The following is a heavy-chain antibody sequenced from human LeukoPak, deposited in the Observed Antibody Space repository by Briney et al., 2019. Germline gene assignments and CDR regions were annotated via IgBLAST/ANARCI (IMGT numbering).Heavy chain of an antibody. CDR2: INHSGST. D-gene: IGHD2-2*01. Sequence: NPSETLSLTCAVYGGSFSGYYWSWIRQPPGKGLEWIGEINHSGSTNYNPSLKSRVTISVDTSKNQFSLKLSSVTAADTAVYYCARDGPYTSQCCSSTSCYRALTNNWFDPWGQGTLVTVSS. CDR1: GGSFSGYY. V-gene: IGHV4-34*01. J-gene: IGHJ5*02. CDR3: ARDGPYTSQCCSSTSCYRALTNNWFDP.